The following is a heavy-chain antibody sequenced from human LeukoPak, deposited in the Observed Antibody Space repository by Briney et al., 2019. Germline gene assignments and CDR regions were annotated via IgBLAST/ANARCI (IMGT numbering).Heavy chain of an antibody. CDR2: INHSGST. CDR1: GGSFSGYY. Sequence: PSETLSLTCAVYGGSFSGYYWSWIRQPPGKGLEWIGEINHSGSTNYNPSLKSRVTISVDTSKNQFSLKLSSVTAADTAVYYCASELYSSSSGYYYYYMDVWGKGTTVTVSS. J-gene: IGHJ6*03. CDR3: ASELYSSSSGYYYYYMDV. V-gene: IGHV4-34*01. D-gene: IGHD6-6*01.